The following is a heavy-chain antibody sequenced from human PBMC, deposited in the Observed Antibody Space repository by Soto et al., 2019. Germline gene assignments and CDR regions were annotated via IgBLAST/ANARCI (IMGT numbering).Heavy chain of an antibody. Sequence: EVQLVQSGGGLVQPGGSLILPCAASGFIFRGHWMSWVRQVPGKGLEWVANIKEDGSEEYYVDSVRGRFTISRDNAKNFLYLQMKSLRAEDPAVYYCVRINPGGYDYFDNWGQGTLVTVSS. J-gene: IGHJ4*02. CDR2: IKEDGSEE. CDR3: VRINPGGYDYFDN. V-gene: IGHV3-7*01. CDR1: GFIFRGHW. D-gene: IGHD2-8*02.